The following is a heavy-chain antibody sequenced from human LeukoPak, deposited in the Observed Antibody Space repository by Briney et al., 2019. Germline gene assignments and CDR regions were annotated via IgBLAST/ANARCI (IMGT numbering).Heavy chain of an antibody. CDR3: ARDRDFWSDSDAFDI. D-gene: IGHD3-3*01. Sequence: GGSPRLSCAASGFTFSSYWMSWVRQAPGKGLEWVANIKQDGSEKYYVDSVKGRFTISRDNAKNSLYLQMNSLRAEDTAVYYCARDRDFWSDSDAFDIWGQGTMVTVSS. V-gene: IGHV3-7*01. CDR2: IKQDGSEK. J-gene: IGHJ3*02. CDR1: GFTFSSYW.